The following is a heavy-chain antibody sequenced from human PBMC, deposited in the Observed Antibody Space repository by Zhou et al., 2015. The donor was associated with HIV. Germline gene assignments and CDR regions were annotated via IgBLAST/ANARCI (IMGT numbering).Heavy chain of an antibody. V-gene: IGHV1-69*12. CDR3: ARDDAWGARLWFGEVMGAFDY. D-gene: IGHD3-10*01. J-gene: IGHJ4*02. CDR2: IIPIFGTA. Sequence: QVQLVQSGAEVKRPGSSVKVSCKASGATFSSYAISWVRQAPGQGLEWMGGIIPIFGTANYAQKFQGRVTITADESTSTAYMELSSLRSEDTAVYYCARDDAWGARLWFGEVMGAFDYWGRGNPSVTVSS. CDR1: GATFSSYA.